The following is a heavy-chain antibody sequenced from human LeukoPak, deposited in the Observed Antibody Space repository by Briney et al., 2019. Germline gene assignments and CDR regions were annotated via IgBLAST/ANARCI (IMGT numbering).Heavy chain of an antibody. J-gene: IGHJ5*02. CDR1: GGSISSGDYY. CDR3: AREIPEDIVVVVAATRSWFDP. Sequence: SQTLSLTCTVSGGSISSGDYYWSWIRQHPGKGLEWIGYIYYSGSTYYNPSLKSRLTISVDTSKNQFSLKLSSVTAADTAVYYCAREIPEDIVVVVAATRSWFDPWGQGTLVTVSS. CDR2: IYYSGST. D-gene: IGHD2-15*01. V-gene: IGHV4-31*03.